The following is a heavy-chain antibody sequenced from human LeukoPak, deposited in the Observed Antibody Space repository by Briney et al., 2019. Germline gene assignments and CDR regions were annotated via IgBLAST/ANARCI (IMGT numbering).Heavy chain of an antibody. D-gene: IGHD6-13*01. CDR3: AKDLRSSDSSWGGGFDY. CDR2: ISAGGGGT. V-gene: IGHV3-23*01. CDR1: GFTFDNYV. J-gene: IGHJ4*02. Sequence: PGGSLRLSCVASGFTFDNYVMSWVRQAPGKGLEWASSISAGGGGTYNADSVKGRFTISRDNSKNTLYLHSNSLRAEDAAVYYCAKDLRSSDSSWGGGFDYWGQGTLVTVSS.